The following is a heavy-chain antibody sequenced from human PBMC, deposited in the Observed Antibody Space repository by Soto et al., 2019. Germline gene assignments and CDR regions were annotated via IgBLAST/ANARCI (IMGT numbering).Heavy chain of an antibody. CDR3: ARGAVVNFDS. V-gene: IGHV4-30-2*01. D-gene: IGHD3-22*01. CDR1: GGAIRSVGSS. CDR2: IYHSGST. J-gene: IGHJ4*02. Sequence: PSETLSLTCAVSGGAIRSVGSSWTWIRQPPGKGLEWIGYIYHSGSTYYNPSLKSRVTISVDRSKNQFSLKLTSVTAADTAVYYCARGAVVNFDSWGQGTLVTVSS.